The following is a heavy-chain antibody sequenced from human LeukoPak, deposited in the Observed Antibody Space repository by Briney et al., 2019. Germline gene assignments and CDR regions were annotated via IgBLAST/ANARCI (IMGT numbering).Heavy chain of an antibody. D-gene: IGHD3-3*01. Sequence: PGGSLRLSCAASGFTFSSYWMSWVRQAPGKGLEWVANIKQDGSEKYYVDSVKGRFTISRDNSKNKLYLQMNSLRPEDTAVYYCAKGSKEVLFTRDHYMDVWGKGTTVTISS. V-gene: IGHV3-7*01. CDR1: GFTFSSYW. CDR2: IKQDGSEK. CDR3: AKGSKEVLFTRDHYMDV. J-gene: IGHJ6*03.